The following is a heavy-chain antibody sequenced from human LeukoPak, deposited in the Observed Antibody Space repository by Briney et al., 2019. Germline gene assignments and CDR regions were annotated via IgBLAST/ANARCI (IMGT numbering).Heavy chain of an antibody. CDR2: ISYDGSNK. CDR3: ARDREYSYGYRYYFDY. V-gene: IGHV3-30-3*01. J-gene: IGHJ4*02. CDR1: GFTFSSYA. Sequence: GGSLRLSCAASGFTFSSYAMHWVRKAPGKGLGWVAVISYDGSNKYYADSVKGRFTISRDNSKNTLYLQMNSLRAEDTAVYYCARDREYSYGYRYYFDYWGQGTLVTVSS. D-gene: IGHD5-18*01.